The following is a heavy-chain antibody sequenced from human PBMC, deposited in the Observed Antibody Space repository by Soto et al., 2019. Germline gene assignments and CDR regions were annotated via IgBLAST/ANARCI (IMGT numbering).Heavy chain of an antibody. J-gene: IGHJ6*02. CDR3: ARGGSLWFGELSAYYYGMDV. CDR1: GYTFTGYY. Sequence: QVQLVQSGAEAKKPGASVKVSCKASGYTFTGYYMHWVRQAPGQGLEWMGWINPNSGGTNYAQKFQGWVTMTRDTSISTAYMELSRLRSDETAVYYCARGGSLWFGELSAYYYGMDVWGHGTTVTVSS. V-gene: IGHV1-2*04. CDR2: INPNSGGT. D-gene: IGHD3-10*01.